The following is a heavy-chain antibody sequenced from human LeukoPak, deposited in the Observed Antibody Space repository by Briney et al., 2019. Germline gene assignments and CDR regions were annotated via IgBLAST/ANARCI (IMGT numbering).Heavy chain of an antibody. CDR1: GGSFSDYY. V-gene: IGHV4-34*01. J-gene: IGHJ6*03. D-gene: IGHD6-19*01. Sequence: PSETLSLTCVVYGGSFSDYYWSWFRQPPGKGLEWIGEINHSGTTKYNLSLKSRLTISIHTSNNKFSLNLNSVTAADTVVYYCARGEGTLAGRRWPYYFYYYMDVWGKGTTVTISS. CDR3: ARGEGTLAGRRWPYYFYYYMDV. CDR2: INHSGTT.